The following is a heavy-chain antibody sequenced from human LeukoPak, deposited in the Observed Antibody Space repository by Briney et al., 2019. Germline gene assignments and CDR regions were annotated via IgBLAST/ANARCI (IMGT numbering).Heavy chain of an antibody. CDR3: ARRDYLDHFYYIDV. CDR1: GGSISSSSYY. CDR2: VYYSGTT. J-gene: IGHJ6*03. V-gene: IGHV4-39*01. Sequence: PSETLSLTCTVSGGSISSSSYYWGWIRQPPGKGLEWIGSVYYSGTTFYNPSLKSRLTMSVDTSRNQFSLRLSSVTAADTAVYYCARRDYLDHFYYIDVWDKGNTVTVSS. D-gene: IGHD3-10*01.